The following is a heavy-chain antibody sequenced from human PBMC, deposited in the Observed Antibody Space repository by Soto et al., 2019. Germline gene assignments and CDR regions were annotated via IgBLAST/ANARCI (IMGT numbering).Heavy chain of an antibody. CDR3: VRDSGANYGTFSYFDL. J-gene: IGHJ2*01. Sequence: QVQLVESGGGVVQPGRSLRISCAATGFSFNFYAMYWVRQAPGKGLEWVAMISNDGSSENYADSVRGRFIISRDNSKKTLFLQMNSLRPEDTATYYCVRDSGANYGTFSYFDLWGRGTLVTVSS. D-gene: IGHD5-18*01. CDR2: ISNDGSSE. CDR1: GFSFNFYA. V-gene: IGHV3-30-3*01.